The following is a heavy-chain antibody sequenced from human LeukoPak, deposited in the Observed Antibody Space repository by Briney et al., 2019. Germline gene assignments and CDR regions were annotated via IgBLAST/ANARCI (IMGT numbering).Heavy chain of an antibody. V-gene: IGHV3-15*01. CDR2: TRSKTEGASI. J-gene: IGHJ4*02. CDR3: TTAPYIWGSFGSNF. D-gene: IGHD3-16*01. Sequence: GGSLRLSCAASGFTFRDAWMSWVRQAPGEGLEWVGPTRSKTEGASIDYAAPVKGRFTISRDDSKNTVCLQMNSLKTEDTAVYYCTTAPYIWGSFGSNFWGQGTLVTVSS. CDR1: GFTFRDAW.